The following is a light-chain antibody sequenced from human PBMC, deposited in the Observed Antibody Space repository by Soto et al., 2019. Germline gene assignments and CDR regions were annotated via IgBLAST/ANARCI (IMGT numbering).Light chain of an antibody. V-gene: IGKV1-39*01. J-gene: IGKJ1*01. CDR1: QSVSRS. Sequence: QLTQSPSSLSASVGDRVIITCRASQSVSRSLNWYQQKAGQAPKLLIYAASTLHSGVPSRFSGSRSGTEFTLTISSLQPEDFATYYCQQNAITPPWTFGQGTKVDVK. CDR3: QQNAITPPWT. CDR2: AAS.